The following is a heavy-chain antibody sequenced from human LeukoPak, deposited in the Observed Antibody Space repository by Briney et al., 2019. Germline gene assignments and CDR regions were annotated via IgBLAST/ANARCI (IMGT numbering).Heavy chain of an antibody. J-gene: IGHJ5*02. D-gene: IGHD2-21*02. CDR1: GFTFSSYS. V-gene: IGHV3-48*04. Sequence: GGSLRLSCAVSGFTFSSYSMNWVRQAPGKGLEWVSYISSSSSTIYYADSVKGRFTISRDSAKNSLYLQMNSLRVEDTAVYYCARDNWVATPGLFDPWSQGTLVTVSS. CDR3: ARDNWVATPGLFDP. CDR2: ISSSSSTI.